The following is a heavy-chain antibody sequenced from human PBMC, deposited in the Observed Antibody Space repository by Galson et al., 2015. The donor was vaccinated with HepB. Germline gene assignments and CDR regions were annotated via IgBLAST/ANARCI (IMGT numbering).Heavy chain of an antibody. CDR1: GFTVSRIY. CDR2: IYSGGTT. J-gene: IGHJ3*02. Sequence: PRLSCAASGFTVSRIYMSWVRQAPGRGLEWVSVIYSGGTTYYADSVKGRFTISRHNSKNTLYLQMNSLRAEDTAVYYCARDYYGSGSYPYEAFDIWGQGTMVTVSS. D-gene: IGHD3-10*01. CDR3: ARDYYGSGSYPYEAFDI. V-gene: IGHV3-53*04.